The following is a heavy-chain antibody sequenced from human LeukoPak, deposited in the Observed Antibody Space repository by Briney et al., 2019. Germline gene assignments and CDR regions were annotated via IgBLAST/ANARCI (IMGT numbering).Heavy chain of an antibody. D-gene: IGHD3-22*01. V-gene: IGHV4-59*01. CDR1: GGSISSYY. Sequence: SETLSLTCTVSGGSISSYYWSWIRQPPGKGLEWIGYIYYSGSTNYNPSLKSRVTISVDTSKSQFSLKLSSVTAADTAVYYCASGMILSAWGSFDYWGQGTLVTVSS. CDR3: ASGMILSAWGSFDY. J-gene: IGHJ4*02. CDR2: IYYSGST.